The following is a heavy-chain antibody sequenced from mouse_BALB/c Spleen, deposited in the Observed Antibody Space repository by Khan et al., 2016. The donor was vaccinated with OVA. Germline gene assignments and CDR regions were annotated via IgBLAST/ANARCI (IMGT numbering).Heavy chain of an antibody. CDR3: ARMARK. CDR1: GLNIKASY. CDR2: IGPPDGNT. Sequence: VQLQQSGPELVKSGATVKLPCTASGLNIKASYMHWLKLWSAQGLDWIGRIGPPDGNTKYDPKFQGQATITADTSASTAYLQLSSRTSEDTAVYYCARMARKGGQGTTLTVSA. J-gene: IGHJ2*01. V-gene: IGHV14-3*02.